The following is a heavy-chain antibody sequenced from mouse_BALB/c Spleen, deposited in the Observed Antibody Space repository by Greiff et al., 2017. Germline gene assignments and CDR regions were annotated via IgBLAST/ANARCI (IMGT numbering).Heavy chain of an antibody. CDR1: GYTFTSYW. CDR2: IDPSDSET. Sequence: VQLQQPGAELVRPGASVKLSCKASGYTFTSYWMNWVKQRPEQGLEWIGRIDPSDSETRLNQKFKDKATLTVDKSSSTAYMQLSSPTSEDSAVYYCARGGSSFYAMDYWGQGTSVTVSS. J-gene: IGHJ4*01. V-gene: IGHV1-74*01. D-gene: IGHD1-1*01. CDR3: ARGGSSFYAMDY.